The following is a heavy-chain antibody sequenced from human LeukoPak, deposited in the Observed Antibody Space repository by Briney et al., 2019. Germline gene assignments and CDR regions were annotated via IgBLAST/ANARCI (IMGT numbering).Heavy chain of an antibody. J-gene: IGHJ1*01. CDR3: ATPITMIVVVISDDAEYFQH. CDR2: ISGSGGST. V-gene: IGHV3-23*01. Sequence: GGSLRLSCAASGFTFSSYAMSWVRQAPGKGLEWVSAISGSGGSTYYADSVKGRFTISRDNSKNTLYLQMNSLRAEDTAVYYCATPITMIVVVISDDAEYFQHWGQGTLVTVSS. D-gene: IGHD3-22*01. CDR1: GFTFSSYA.